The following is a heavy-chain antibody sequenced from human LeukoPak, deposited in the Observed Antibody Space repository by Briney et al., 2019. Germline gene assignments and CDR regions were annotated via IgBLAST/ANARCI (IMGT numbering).Heavy chain of an antibody. CDR3: ANTNMVFWSGYSFWFDP. D-gene: IGHD3-3*01. V-gene: IGHV3-53*01. Sequence: GGSLRLSCAASGFTVSSNYMSWVRQAPGKGLEWVSVIYSGGSTYYADSVKGRFTISRDDSKNTLYLQMNSLRAEDTAVYYCANTNMVFWSGYSFWFDPWGQGTLVTVSS. J-gene: IGHJ5*02. CDR2: IYSGGST. CDR1: GFTVSSNY.